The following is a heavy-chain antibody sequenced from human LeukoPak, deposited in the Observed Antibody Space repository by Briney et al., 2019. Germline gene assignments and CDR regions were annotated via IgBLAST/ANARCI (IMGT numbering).Heavy chain of an antibody. CDR1: GFTVSSNY. CDR2: IYSCGST. CDR3: ATAHYSPYFDY. Sequence: PGGSLRLSCAASGFTVSSNYITWVRQAPGQGLEWVSVIYSCGSTYYADSVTGRFTISRDNYKNTLYLQMNSLRAENTAVYYCATAHYSPYFDYWGQRTLVTVSS. D-gene: IGHD3-10*01. J-gene: IGHJ4*02. V-gene: IGHV3-53*01.